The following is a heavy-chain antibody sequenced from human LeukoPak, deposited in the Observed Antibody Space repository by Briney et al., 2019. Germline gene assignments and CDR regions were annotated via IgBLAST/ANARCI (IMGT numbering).Heavy chain of an antibody. Sequence: GGSLRLSCAASGFTFSSYGMSWVRQAPGKGLEWVSGISGSGTSMYYAESVKGRFTISRDNYRNTLYLQMNSLRAEDTAVYYCAKGGSGIWFGELFWGQGTLVTVSS. J-gene: IGHJ4*02. CDR3: AKGGSGIWFGELF. CDR2: ISGSGTSM. V-gene: IGHV3-23*01. D-gene: IGHD3-10*01. CDR1: GFTFSSYG.